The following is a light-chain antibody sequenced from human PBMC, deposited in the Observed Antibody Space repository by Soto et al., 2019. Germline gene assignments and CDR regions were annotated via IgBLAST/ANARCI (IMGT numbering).Light chain of an antibody. V-gene: IGKV1-6*01. J-gene: IGKJ4*01. CDR3: LQDYDYPLT. Sequence: AIQMTQSPSSLSASVGDRITITCRASQGIRNDLGWYQQKPGKAPKLLIYAASTLQSGVPSRFSGSGSGTDFTLTIGSLQPEDFATYYCLQDYDYPLTFGGGTKVDIK. CDR1: QGIRND. CDR2: AAS.